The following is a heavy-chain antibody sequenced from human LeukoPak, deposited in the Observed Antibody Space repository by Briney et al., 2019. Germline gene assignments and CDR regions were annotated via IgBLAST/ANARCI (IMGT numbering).Heavy chain of an antibody. CDR2: IIPIFGTA. CDR1: GYTFTGYY. Sequence: SVKVPCKASGYTFTGYYIHWVRQAPGQGLEWMGGIIPIFGTANYAQKFQGRVTITADESTSTAYMELSSLRSEDTAVYYCARGGDYYDSSGLWGQGTLVTVPS. V-gene: IGHV1-69*13. J-gene: IGHJ4*02. D-gene: IGHD3-22*01. CDR3: ARGGDYYDSSGL.